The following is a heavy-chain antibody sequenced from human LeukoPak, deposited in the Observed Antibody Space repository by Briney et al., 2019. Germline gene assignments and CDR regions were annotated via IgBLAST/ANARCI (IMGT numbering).Heavy chain of an antibody. D-gene: IGHD6-19*01. CDR3: AKDGTSSGWYRFDY. CDR2: ISWNSGSI. J-gene: IGHJ4*02. V-gene: IGHV3-9*01. CDR1: GFTFDDYA. Sequence: PGGSLRLSCAASGFTFDDYAMHWVRQAPGKGLEWVSGISWNSGSIGYANSVKGRFTISRDNAKNSLYLQMNSLRAEDTALYYCAKDGTSSGWYRFDYWGQGTLVTVSP.